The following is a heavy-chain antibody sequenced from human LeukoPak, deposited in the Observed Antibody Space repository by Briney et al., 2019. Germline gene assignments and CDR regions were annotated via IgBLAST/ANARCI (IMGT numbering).Heavy chain of an antibody. D-gene: IGHD3-9*01. CDR2: INHSGST. CDR1: GGSFSGYY. Sequence: SETLSLTCAVYGGSFSGYYWSWIRQPPGKGLEWIREINHSGSTNYNPSLKSRVTISVDTSKNQFSLKLSSVTAADTAVYYCARARYYDILTGQRGLDYWGQGTLVTVSS. V-gene: IGHV4-34*01. J-gene: IGHJ4*02. CDR3: ARARYYDILTGQRGLDY.